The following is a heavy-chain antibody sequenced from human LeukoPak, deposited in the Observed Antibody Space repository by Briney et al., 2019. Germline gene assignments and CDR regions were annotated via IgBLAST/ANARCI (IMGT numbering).Heavy chain of an antibody. CDR3: ASLKDFADYFDF. J-gene: IGHJ4*02. V-gene: IGHV4-59*08. D-gene: IGHD3-3*01. CDR1: GGSMSGPY. CDR2: IYHSGST. Sequence: PSETLSLTCTVSGGSMSGPYWSWIRQPPGKELEWIGHIYHSGSTKYNPSLKTRVTISVDTSKNQFSLNLKSVTAADTAVYYCASLKDFADYFDFWGQGTLATVSS.